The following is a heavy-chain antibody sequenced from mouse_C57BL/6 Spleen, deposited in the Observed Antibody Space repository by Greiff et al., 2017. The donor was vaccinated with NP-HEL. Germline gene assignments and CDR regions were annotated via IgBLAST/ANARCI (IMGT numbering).Heavy chain of an antibody. V-gene: IGHV5-6*01. CDR1: GFTFSSYG. Sequence: EVQRVESGGDLVKPGGSLKLSCAASGFTFSSYGMSWVRQTPDKRLEWVATISSGGSYTYYPDSVKGRFTISRDNAKNTLYLQMSSLKSEDTAMYYCARLPFAYWGQGTLVTVSA. CDR2: ISSGGSYT. CDR3: ARLPFAY. J-gene: IGHJ3*01.